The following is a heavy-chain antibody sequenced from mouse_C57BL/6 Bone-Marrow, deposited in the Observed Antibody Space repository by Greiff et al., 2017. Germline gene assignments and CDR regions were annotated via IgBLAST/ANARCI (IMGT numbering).Heavy chain of an antibody. Sequence: QVQLQQSGPELVKPGASVKISCKASGYTFTDYYINWVKQRPGQGLEWIGWIFPGSGSTYYNEKFKGKATLTVDKSSSTAYLLLSSLTSEDSAVYCWARDEADYYGSGYRYYAMDYGGQGTSVTVSS. D-gene: IGHD1-1*01. J-gene: IGHJ4*01. V-gene: IGHV1-75*01. CDR1: GYTFTDYY. CDR2: IFPGSGST. CDR3: ARDEADYYGSGYRYYAMDY.